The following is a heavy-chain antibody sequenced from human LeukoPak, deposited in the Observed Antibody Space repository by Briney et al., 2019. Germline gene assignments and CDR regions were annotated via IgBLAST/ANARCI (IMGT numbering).Heavy chain of an antibody. CDR3: ARHQRKSSGSKYFDY. D-gene: IGHD6-19*01. Sequence: SETLSLTCTVSGGSISSYYWSWIRQPPGKGLEWIGYIYYSGSTNYNPSLKSRVTISVDTSKNQFSLKLSSVTAADTAVYYCARHQRKSSGSKYFDYWGQGNLVTVSS. CDR2: IYYSGST. J-gene: IGHJ4*02. CDR1: GGSISSYY. V-gene: IGHV4-59*08.